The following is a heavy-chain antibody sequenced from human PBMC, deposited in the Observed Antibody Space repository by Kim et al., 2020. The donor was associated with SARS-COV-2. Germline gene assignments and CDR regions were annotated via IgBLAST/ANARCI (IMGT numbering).Heavy chain of an antibody. V-gene: IGHV3-43*02. D-gene: IGHD1-7*01. Sequence: GGSLRLSCAASGFTFDDYAMHWVRQAPGKGLEWVSLISGDGGSTYYADSVKGRFTISRDNSKNSLYLQMNSLRTEDTALYYCALSNYLFVAFDIWGQGTMVTVSS. J-gene: IGHJ3*02. CDR1: GFTFDDYA. CDR3: ALSNYLFVAFDI. CDR2: ISGDGGST.